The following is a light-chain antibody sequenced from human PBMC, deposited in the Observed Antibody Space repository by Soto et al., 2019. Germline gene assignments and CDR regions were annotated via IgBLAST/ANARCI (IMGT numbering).Light chain of an antibody. Sequence: QSALTQPASVSGSPGQSITISCTGTSSDVGGYNYVSWYQQHPGKGPKLMIYEVTNRPSGVSNRFSGSKSGNTASLTISGLQDDDETDYYCSSSTSSSTLLFGGGTKLTVL. CDR1: SSDVGGYNY. V-gene: IGLV2-14*01. CDR2: EVT. CDR3: SSSTSSSTLL. J-gene: IGLJ3*02.